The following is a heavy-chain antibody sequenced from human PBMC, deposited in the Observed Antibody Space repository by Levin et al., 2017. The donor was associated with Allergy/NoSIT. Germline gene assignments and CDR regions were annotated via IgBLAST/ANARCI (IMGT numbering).Heavy chain of an antibody. CDR3: AKDRLGYCSSTSCDDAFDI. V-gene: IGHV3-23*01. CDR1: GFTFSSYA. Sequence: ETLSLTCAASGFTFSSYAMSWVRQAPGKGLEWVSAISGSGGSTYYADSVKGRFTISRDNSKNTLYLQMNSLRAEDTSVYYCAKDRLGYCSSTSCDDAFDIWGQGTMVTVSS. CDR2: ISGSGGST. D-gene: IGHD2-2*01. J-gene: IGHJ3*02.